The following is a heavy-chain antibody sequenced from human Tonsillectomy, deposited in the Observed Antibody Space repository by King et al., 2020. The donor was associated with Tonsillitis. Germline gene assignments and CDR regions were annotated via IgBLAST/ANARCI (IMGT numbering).Heavy chain of an antibody. CDR1: GYTFTGYY. V-gene: IGHV1-2*02. J-gene: IGHJ3*02. D-gene: IGHD2-8*01. CDR3: GLMVYAMGAFDI. Sequence: GQLVQSGTEVKKPGASVKVSCKASGYTFTGYYMHWVRQAPGQGLEWMGWINPNSGGTNYAQKFQGRVTMTRDTSISTAYMELSRLRSDDTAVYYCGLMVYAMGAFDIWGQGTMVTVSS. CDR2: INPNSGGT.